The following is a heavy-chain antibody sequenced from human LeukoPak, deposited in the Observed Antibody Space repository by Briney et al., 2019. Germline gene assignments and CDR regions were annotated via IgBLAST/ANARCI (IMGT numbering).Heavy chain of an antibody. V-gene: IGHV1-2*02. D-gene: IGHD2-15*01. CDR2: INPNSGGT. CDR1: GYTFTDYY. Sequence: ASVTVSCKASGYTFTDYYMHWVRQAPGQGLEWMGWINPNSGGTNSAQKFQGRVTLTRDTSISTAYMELSRLTSDDTAVYYCARDGGLDYWGQGTLVTVSS. J-gene: IGHJ4*02. CDR3: ARDGGLDY.